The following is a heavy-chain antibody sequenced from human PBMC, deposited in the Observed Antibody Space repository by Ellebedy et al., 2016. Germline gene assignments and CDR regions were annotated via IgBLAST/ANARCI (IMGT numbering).Heavy chain of an antibody. Sequence: SETLSLTCTVSGYSISSSNWWGWIRQPPGKGLEWIGYIYYSGNTYYNPSLKSRVTMSVDTSKNQFSLKLSSVTAVDAAVYYCALSSGGEAFDIWGQGTMVTVSS. CDR1: GYSISSSNW. D-gene: IGHD3-22*01. J-gene: IGHJ3*02. V-gene: IGHV4-28*01. CDR2: IYYSGNT. CDR3: ALSSGGEAFDI.